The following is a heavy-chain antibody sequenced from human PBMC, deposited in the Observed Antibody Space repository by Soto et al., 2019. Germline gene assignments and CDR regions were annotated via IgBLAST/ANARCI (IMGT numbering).Heavy chain of an antibody. CDR3: TRDLYYFDSSAYYGHNWFDP. V-gene: IGHV1-69*11. J-gene: IGHJ5*02. D-gene: IGHD3-22*01. CDR2: IIPILGTT. CDR1: GGTFSSYP. Sequence: ASVKVSCKASGGTFSSYPISWVRQAPGQGLEWMGRIIPILGTTTYAENFQGRVTITADESTSTAYMELTSLRSEDTAVYYCTRDLYYFDSSAYYGHNWFDPWGQGTRVTVSS.